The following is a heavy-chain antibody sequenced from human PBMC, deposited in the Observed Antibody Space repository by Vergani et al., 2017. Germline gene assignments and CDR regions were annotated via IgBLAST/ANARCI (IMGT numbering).Heavy chain of an antibody. CDR2: LSASDRRT. CDR3: AKVGRSEVAGTFGAFGI. Sequence: EVQLVESGGGLVQPGGSLRLSCAASGFTFSSYWMSWVRQAPGKGLEWVSTLSASDRRTHYADSVKGRFTISRDNSKNTLFLHMNSLRPEDTAVYYCAKVGRSEVAGTFGAFGIWGQGTMVTVSS. CDR1: GFTFSSYW. J-gene: IGHJ3*02. D-gene: IGHD6-19*01. V-gene: IGHV3-23*04.